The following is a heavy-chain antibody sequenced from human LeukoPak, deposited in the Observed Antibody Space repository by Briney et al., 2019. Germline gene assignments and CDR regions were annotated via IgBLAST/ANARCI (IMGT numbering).Heavy chain of an antibody. D-gene: IGHD6-13*01. CDR2: IYYSGST. CDR3: ARGPSSSSWYVKPFDP. V-gene: IGHV4-39*07. Sequence: PSETLSLTCTVSGGSISSSSYYWGWIRQPPGKGLEWIGSIYYSGSTYYNPSLKSRVTISVDTSKNQFSLKLSSVTAADTAVYYCARGPSSSSWYVKPFDPWGQGTLVTVSS. CDR1: GGSISSSSYY. J-gene: IGHJ5*02.